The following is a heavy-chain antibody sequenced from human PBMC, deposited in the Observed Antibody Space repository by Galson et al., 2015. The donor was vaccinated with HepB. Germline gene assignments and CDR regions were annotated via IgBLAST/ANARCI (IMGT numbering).Heavy chain of an antibody. J-gene: IGHJ4*02. CDR2: INAGNGNT. Sequence: SVKVSCKASGYTFTSYAMHWVRQAPGQRLEWMGWINAGNGNTKYSQKFQGRVTITRDTSASTAYMELSSLRSEDTAVYYCAREAVADDKLDYWGQGTLVTVSS. CDR1: GYTFTSYA. V-gene: IGHV1-3*01. D-gene: IGHD6-19*01. CDR3: AREAVADDKLDY.